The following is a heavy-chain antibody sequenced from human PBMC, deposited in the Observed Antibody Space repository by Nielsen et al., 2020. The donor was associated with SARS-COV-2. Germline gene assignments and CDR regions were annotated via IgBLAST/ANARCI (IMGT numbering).Heavy chain of an antibody. J-gene: IGHJ4*02. CDR3: AKDLSSGWGF. Sequence: GGSLRLSCAASGFTFDDYAMHWVRQAPGKGLEWVSGISWNSGSIGYADSVKGRFTISRDNAKNSLYLQMNSLRAEDTALYYCAKDLSSGWGFWGQGTLVTVSS. D-gene: IGHD6-19*01. CDR2: ISWNSGSI. V-gene: IGHV3-9*01. CDR1: GFTFDDYA.